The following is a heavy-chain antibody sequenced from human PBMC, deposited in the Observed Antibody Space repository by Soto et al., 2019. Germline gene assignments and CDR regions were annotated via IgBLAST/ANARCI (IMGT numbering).Heavy chain of an antibody. Sequence: GGSLRLSCAASGFTFSSYAMHWVRQAPGKGLEWVAVISYDGSNKYYADSVKGRFTISRDNSKNTLYLQMNSLRAEDTAVYYCARDRLGRAFDIWGQGTMVTVSS. CDR2: ISYDGSNK. D-gene: IGHD7-27*01. CDR3: ARDRLGRAFDI. J-gene: IGHJ3*02. V-gene: IGHV3-30*04. CDR1: GFTFSSYA.